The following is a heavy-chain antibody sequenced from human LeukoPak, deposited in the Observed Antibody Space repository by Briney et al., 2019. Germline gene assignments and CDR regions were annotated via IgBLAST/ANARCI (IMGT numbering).Heavy chain of an antibody. Sequence: SETLSLTCTVSGGSISSYYWSWIRQPPGKGLEWIGYIYYSGSTNYNPSLKSRVTISVDTSKNQFSLKPSSVTAADTAVYYCARGGRIAAAGFDYWGQGTLVTVSS. CDR2: IYYSGST. D-gene: IGHD6-13*01. J-gene: IGHJ4*02. CDR3: ARGGRIAAAGFDY. V-gene: IGHV4-59*01. CDR1: GGSISSYY.